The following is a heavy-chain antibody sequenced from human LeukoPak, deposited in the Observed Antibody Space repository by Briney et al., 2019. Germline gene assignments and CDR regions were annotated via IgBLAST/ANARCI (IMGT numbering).Heavy chain of an antibody. CDR1: GGSFSSYY. CDR3: ARRKTRAGYYYYMDV. V-gene: IGHV4-59*01. D-gene: IGHD6-19*01. Sequence: PSETLSLTCTVSGGSFSSYYWSWIRQPPGKGLEWIGYIYYSGSTNYNPSLKSRVTISVDTSKNQFSLKLSSVTAADTAVYYCARRKTRAGYYYYMDVWGKGTTVTVSS. J-gene: IGHJ6*03. CDR2: IYYSGST.